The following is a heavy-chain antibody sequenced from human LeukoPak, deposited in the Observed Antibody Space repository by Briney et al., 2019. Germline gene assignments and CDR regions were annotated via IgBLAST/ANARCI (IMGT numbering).Heavy chain of an antibody. CDR2: ISWDGGST. CDR3: AKGGYSSSWYTPLPHYYYMDV. CDR1: GFTFDDYT. J-gene: IGHJ6*03. D-gene: IGHD6-13*01. V-gene: IGHV3-43*01. Sequence: PGGSLRLSCAASGFTFDDYTMHWVRQAPGRGLEWVSLISWDGGSTYYADSVKGRFTIPRDNSKNSLYLQMNSLTTEATALYYCAKGGYSSSWYTPLPHYYYMDVWGKGTTVTVSS.